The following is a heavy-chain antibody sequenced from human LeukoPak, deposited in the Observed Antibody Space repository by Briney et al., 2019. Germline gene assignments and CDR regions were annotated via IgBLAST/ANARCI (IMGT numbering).Heavy chain of an antibody. CDR1: GFTFSNYE. Sequence: PGGSLRLSCAASGFTFSNYEMNWVRQAPGKGLEWVAYISESGSLIYYADSVMGRFTISRDNSKNSLFLQMSSLRAEDTAVYYCAGDSGSGTTGNEFDYWGQGTLVSVSS. V-gene: IGHV3-48*03. CDR3: AGDSGSGTTGNEFDY. J-gene: IGHJ4*02. CDR2: ISESGSLI. D-gene: IGHD1-1*01.